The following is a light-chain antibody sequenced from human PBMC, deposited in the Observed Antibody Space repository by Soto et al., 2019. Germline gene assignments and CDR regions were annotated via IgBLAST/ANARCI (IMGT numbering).Light chain of an antibody. CDR3: QQYGSSSLIT. Sequence: IVLTQSPGTLSLSPGERATLSCRAGQSVSSSYLAWYQQKPGQAHRLIIYGASSRATGSPDRFSGSGSGTDFTLTISRLEPEDFAVYYCQQYGSSSLITFGQGTRLEIK. CDR2: GAS. V-gene: IGKV3-20*01. J-gene: IGKJ5*01. CDR1: QSVSSSY.